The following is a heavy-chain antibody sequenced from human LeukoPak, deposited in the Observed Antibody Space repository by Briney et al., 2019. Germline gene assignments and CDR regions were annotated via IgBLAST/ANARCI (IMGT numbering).Heavy chain of an antibody. D-gene: IGHD6-13*01. CDR2: ISYDGSNK. CDR3: AKSHQQQPQYYYYYGMDV. Sequence: GRSLRLSCAASGFTFSSYGMHWVRQAPGKGLEWVAIISYDGSNKYYADSVKGRFTISRDNSKNTLYLQMNSLRAEDTAVYYCAKSHQQQPQYYYYYGMDVWGQGTTVTVSS. V-gene: IGHV3-30*18. CDR1: GFTFSSYG. J-gene: IGHJ6*02.